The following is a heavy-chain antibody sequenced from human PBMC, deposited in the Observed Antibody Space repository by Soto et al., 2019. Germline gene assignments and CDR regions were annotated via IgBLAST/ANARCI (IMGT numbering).Heavy chain of an antibody. V-gene: IGHV3-21*01. CDR3: ARDRGYDAHDYYYNAMDV. J-gene: IGHJ6*02. D-gene: IGHD2-15*01. CDR1: GGSISSGGYY. CDR2: IRGFSPYT. Sequence: ETLSLTCTVSGGSISSGGYYWSWVRQAPGKGLEWVSAIRGFSPYTFYADSVKGRFTISRDNAENSLYLQMNSLRAEDTAVYYCARDRGYDAHDYYYNAMDVWGQGTMVTVSS.